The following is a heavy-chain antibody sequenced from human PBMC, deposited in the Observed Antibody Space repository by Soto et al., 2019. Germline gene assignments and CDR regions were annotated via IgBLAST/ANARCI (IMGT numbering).Heavy chain of an antibody. CDR3: ARCYDTLTGSYLSIDS. CDR2: ISYDGRKE. CDR1: GFIFSSFA. D-gene: IGHD3-9*01. J-gene: IGHJ4*02. V-gene: IGHV3-30*04. Sequence: QDQLEESGGGVVQPGRSLRLSCVASGFIFSSFAMHWVRQAPGKGLEWVAVISYDGRKEFYADSVKGRFTISRDNSKNSQFLEMNSLRSEDTAVYYCARCYDTLTGSYLSIDSWGQETLVTVSS.